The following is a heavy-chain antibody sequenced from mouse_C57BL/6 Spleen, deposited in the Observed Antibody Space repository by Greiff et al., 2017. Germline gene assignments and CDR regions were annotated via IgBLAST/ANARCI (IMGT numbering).Heavy chain of an antibody. V-gene: IGHV5-15*04. CDR3: ARLTVHYYAMDY. CDR2: ISNLAYSI. Sequence: EVKLVESGGGLVQPGGSLKLSCAASGFTFSDYGMAWVRQAPRKGPEWVAFISNLAYSIYYADTVTGRFTITRENAKNTLYLEMSSLRSDDTAMYYCARLTVHYYAMDYWGQGTSVTVSS. J-gene: IGHJ4*01. CDR1: GFTFSDYG.